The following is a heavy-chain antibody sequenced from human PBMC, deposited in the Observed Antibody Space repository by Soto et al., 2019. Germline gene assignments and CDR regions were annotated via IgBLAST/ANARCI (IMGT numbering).Heavy chain of an antibody. D-gene: IGHD3-3*01. V-gene: IGHV3-30*18. CDR1: GFTFSSYG. Sequence: QVQLVESGGGVVQPGRSLRLSCAASGFTFSSYGMHWVRQAPGKGLEWVAVISYDGSNKYYADSVKGRFTISRDNSKNTLYLQMHSLRAEDTDVYYCAKDISTWDYDFWSGYYRHYYYYMDVWGKGTTVTVSS. CDR3: AKDISTWDYDFWSGYYRHYYYYMDV. J-gene: IGHJ6*03. CDR2: ISYDGSNK.